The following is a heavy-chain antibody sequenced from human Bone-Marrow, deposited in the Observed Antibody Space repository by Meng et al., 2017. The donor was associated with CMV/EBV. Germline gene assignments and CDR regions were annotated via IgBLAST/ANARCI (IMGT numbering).Heavy chain of an antibody. D-gene: IGHD2-2*01. Sequence: ASVKVSCKASGYTFTSYYMHWVRQAPGQGLEWMGIINPSGGSTSYAQKFQGRVTMTRDTSTSTVYMELSSLRSEDTAVYYCATIYCSSTSCYPTRFDPWGQGTLVTVSS. CDR2: INPSGGST. V-gene: IGHV1-46*01. CDR1: GYTFTSYY. J-gene: IGHJ5*02. CDR3: ATIYCSSTSCYPTRFDP.